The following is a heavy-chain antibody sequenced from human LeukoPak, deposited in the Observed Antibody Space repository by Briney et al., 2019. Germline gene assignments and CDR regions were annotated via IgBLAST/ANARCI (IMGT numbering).Heavy chain of an antibody. CDR2: IIPILGIA. CDR1: GGTFSSYA. Sequence: SVKVSCKASGGTFSSYAISWVRQAPGQGLEWMGRIIPILGIANYAQKFQGRVTITADKSTSTAYMELSSLRSEDTAVYYCASPSSYGGFDWLLLDYWGQGTLVTVSS. V-gene: IGHV1-69*04. CDR3: ASPSSYGGFDWLLLDY. J-gene: IGHJ4*02. D-gene: IGHD3-9*01.